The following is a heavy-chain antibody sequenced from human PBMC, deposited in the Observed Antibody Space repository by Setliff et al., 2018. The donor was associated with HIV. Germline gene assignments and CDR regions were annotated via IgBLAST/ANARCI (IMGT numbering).Heavy chain of an antibody. D-gene: IGHD2-2*01. CDR1: GYTFTSYD. V-gene: IGHV1-18*01. Sequence: ASVKVSCKASGYTFTSYDISWVRQAPGQGLEWMGWISAYNGNTNYAQKLQGRVTITADESTSTAYMELSSLRSDDTAVYYCARGGVCTSTSCGGNYYYGMDVWGQGTTVTVSS. J-gene: IGHJ6*02. CDR2: ISAYNGNT. CDR3: ARGGVCTSTSCGGNYYYGMDV.